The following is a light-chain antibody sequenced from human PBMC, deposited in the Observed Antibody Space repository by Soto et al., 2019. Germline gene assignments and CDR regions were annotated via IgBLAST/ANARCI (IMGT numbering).Light chain of an antibody. CDR3: ASWDDSLNGVV. V-gene: IGLV1-44*01. Sequence: QSVLTQPPSASGTPGQRVTISCFGSDSNIATNTASWYQQVPGTAPKLLISPNNHRPSGVPDRFSGSRSGTSASLAIRGLQSEDEAFYYCASWDDSLNGVVFGGGTKVTVL. J-gene: IGLJ2*01. CDR1: DSNIATNT. CDR2: PNN.